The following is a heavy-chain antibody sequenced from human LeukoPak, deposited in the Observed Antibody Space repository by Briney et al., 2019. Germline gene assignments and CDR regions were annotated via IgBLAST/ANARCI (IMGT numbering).Heavy chain of an antibody. J-gene: IGHJ5*02. D-gene: IGHD3-10*01. CDR2: ISGSGGST. Sequence: GGSLRLSCAASGFTFSSYAMSWVRQAPGKGLEWVSAISGSGGSTYYADSVKGRFTISRDNSKNTLYLQMNSLRAEDTAVYYCAKAPPPDYYGSGSYRWFDPWGQGTLVTVSS. CDR3: AKAPPPDYYGSGSYRWFDP. CDR1: GFTFSSYA. V-gene: IGHV3-23*01.